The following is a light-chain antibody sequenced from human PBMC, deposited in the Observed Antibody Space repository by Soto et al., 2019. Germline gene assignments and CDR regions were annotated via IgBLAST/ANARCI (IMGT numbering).Light chain of an antibody. CDR1: KGIRND. J-gene: IGKJ1*01. CDR3: LQDYNYTRT. Sequence: AIQMTQSPSSLSASVGDRVTITCRASKGIRNDLGWYPQTRGKAPKLXIYAASRLQSGVPSMFSGSGAGPDFTLTISSLQPEDFATYYCLQDYNYTRTFGQGTKVDIK. CDR2: AAS. V-gene: IGKV1-6*01.